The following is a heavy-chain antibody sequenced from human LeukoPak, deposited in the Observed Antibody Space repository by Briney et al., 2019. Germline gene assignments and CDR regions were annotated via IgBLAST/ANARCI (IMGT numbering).Heavy chain of an antibody. Sequence: PSETLSLTCTVSGGSISSYYWSWIRQPPGKGLEWVSVIYSGGSTYYADSVKGRFTISRDNSKNTLYLQMNSLRAEDTAVYYCARGAVPAAGAFDIWGQGTMVTVSS. CDR2: IYSGGST. V-gene: IGHV3-53*01. D-gene: IGHD2-2*01. J-gene: IGHJ3*02. CDR3: ARGAVPAAGAFDI. CDR1: GGSISSYY.